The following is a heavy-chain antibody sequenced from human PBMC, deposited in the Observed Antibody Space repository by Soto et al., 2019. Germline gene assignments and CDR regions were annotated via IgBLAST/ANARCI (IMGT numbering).Heavy chain of an antibody. V-gene: IGHV1-24*01. CDR1: GYTLTELS. Sequence: GASVKVSCKVSGYTLTELSMHWVRQAPGKGLEWMGGFDPEDGETIYAQKFQGRVTMTEDTSTDTAYMELSSLRSEDTAVYYCATYDSSGWASYCQHWGQGTLVTVSS. CDR3: ATYDSSGWASYCQH. J-gene: IGHJ1*01. CDR2: FDPEDGET. D-gene: IGHD6-19*01.